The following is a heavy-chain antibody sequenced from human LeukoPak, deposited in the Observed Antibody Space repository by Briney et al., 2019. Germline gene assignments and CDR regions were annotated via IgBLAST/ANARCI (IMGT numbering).Heavy chain of an antibody. CDR2: MNPNSGNT. CDR3: ARGFYYDSSGRKYFQH. V-gene: IGHV1-8*02. CDR1: GYTFTSYG. J-gene: IGHJ1*01. Sequence: ASVKVSCKASGYTFTSYGISWVRQAPGQGLEWMGWMNPNSGNTGYAQKFQGRVTMTRNTSISTAYMELSSLRSEDTAVYYCARGFYYDSSGRKYFQHWGQGTLVTVSS. D-gene: IGHD3-22*01.